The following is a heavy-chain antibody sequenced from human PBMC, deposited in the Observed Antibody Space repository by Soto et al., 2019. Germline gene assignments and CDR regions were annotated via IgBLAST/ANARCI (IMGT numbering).Heavy chain of an antibody. CDR3: ARGLRAVTTGYYYYYYMDV. D-gene: IGHD4-17*01. V-gene: IGHV3-66*01. J-gene: IGHJ6*03. Sequence: GGSLRLSCAASGFTVSSNYMSWVRQAPGKGLEWVSVIYSGGSTYYADSVKGRFTISRDNSKNTLYFQMNSLRAEDTAVYYCARGLRAVTTGYYYYYYMDVWGQGTTVTVSS. CDR1: GFTVSSNY. CDR2: IYSGGST.